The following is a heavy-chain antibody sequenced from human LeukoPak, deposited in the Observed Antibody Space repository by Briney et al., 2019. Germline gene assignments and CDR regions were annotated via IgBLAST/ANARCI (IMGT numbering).Heavy chain of an antibody. J-gene: IGHJ4*02. CDR1: GGSISSSSYY. V-gene: IGHV4-39*01. CDR2: IYYSEST. CDR3: ATRLGRYCSSTSCYSGYFDY. Sequence: SETLSLTCTVSGGSISSSSYYWGWVRQPPGKGMEWLGSIYYSESTYYNPSLKSRVTISVDTSKNQFSLKLNSVTAADTAVYYCATRLGRYCSSTSCYSGYFDYWGQGTLVIVSS. D-gene: IGHD2-2*01.